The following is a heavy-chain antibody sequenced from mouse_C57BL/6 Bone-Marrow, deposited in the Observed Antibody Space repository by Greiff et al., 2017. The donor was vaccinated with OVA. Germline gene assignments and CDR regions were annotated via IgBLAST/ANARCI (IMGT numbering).Heavy chain of an antibody. D-gene: IGHD1-2*01. CDR1: GYTFTDYE. Sequence: QVQLKESGAELVRPGASVTLSCKASGYTFTDYEMHWVKQTPVHGLEWIGAIDPETGGTAYNQKFKGKAILTADKSSSTAYMELRILTSEDSAVYYCTRYGHFDNWGQGTTLTVSS. V-gene: IGHV1-15*01. CDR3: TRYGHFDN. CDR2: IDPETGGT. J-gene: IGHJ2*01.